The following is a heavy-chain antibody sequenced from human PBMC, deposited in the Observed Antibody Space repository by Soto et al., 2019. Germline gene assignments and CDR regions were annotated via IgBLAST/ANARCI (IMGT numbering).Heavy chain of an antibody. CDR1: GYSFTSYW. D-gene: IGHD2-2*02. CDR2: IYPGDSDT. V-gene: IGHV5-51*01. CDR3: ARHGCSSTSCYTGGGHYYYYGMDV. J-gene: IGHJ6*02. Sequence: PGESLKISCKGSGYSFTSYWIGWVRQMPGKGLEWMGIIYPGDSDTRYSPSFQGQVTISADKSISTAYLQWSSLKASDTAMYYCARHGCSSTSCYTGGGHYYYYGMDVWGQGTTVTVSS.